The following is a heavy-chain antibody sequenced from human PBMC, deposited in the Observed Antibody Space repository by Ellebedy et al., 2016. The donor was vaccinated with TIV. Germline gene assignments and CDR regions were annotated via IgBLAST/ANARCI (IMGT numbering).Heavy chain of an antibody. CDR1: GFSLTTNGVG. V-gene: IGHV2-5*02. CDR3: AHRNLGKGSGWNEGYFDY. J-gene: IGHJ4*02. Sequence: SGPTLVKPTQTLTLTCAFSGFSLTTNGVGVGWIRQPPGKALEWLAFIYWDDDKRYSPSLRSRLTITKDTSKNQVVLTVTNMDPVDTATYYCAHRNLGKGSGWNEGYFDYWGQGNLVTVSS. CDR2: IYWDDDK. D-gene: IGHD6-19*01.